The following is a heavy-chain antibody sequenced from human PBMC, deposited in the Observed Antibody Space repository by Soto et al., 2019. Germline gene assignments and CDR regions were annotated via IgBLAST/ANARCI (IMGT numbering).Heavy chain of an antibody. Sequence: SVKVSCKASGCTFSSYAISWVRQAPGQGLEWMGVIIPIVGTANYAQKFQGRVTITADESTSTAYMELSSLRSEDTAVYYCARASPFDDIDSWGQGPLVTSPQ. J-gene: IGHJ4*02. CDR1: GCTFSSYA. CDR3: ARASPFDDIDS. CDR2: IIPIVGTA. V-gene: IGHV1-69*13.